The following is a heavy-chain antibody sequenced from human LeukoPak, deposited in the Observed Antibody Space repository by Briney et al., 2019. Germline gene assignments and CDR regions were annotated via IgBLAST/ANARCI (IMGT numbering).Heavy chain of an antibody. CDR3: ARAQTGGYSYGFNY. V-gene: IGHV3-23*01. Sequence: GGSLRLSCAASGFTFSSYAMSWVRQAPGKGLEWVSAISGSGGSTYYADSVKGRFTISRDNSKNTLYLQMNSLRAEDTAVYYCARAQTGGYSYGFNYWGQGTLVTVSS. D-gene: IGHD5-18*01. CDR1: GFTFSSYA. CDR2: ISGSGGST. J-gene: IGHJ4*02.